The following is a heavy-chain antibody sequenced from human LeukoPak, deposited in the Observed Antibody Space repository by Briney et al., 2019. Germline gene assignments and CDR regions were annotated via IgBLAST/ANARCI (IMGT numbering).Heavy chain of an antibody. Sequence: PGVSLTLSCLPSGFTFSTYFMIWVRRPPAKGLDWVSCNSSSHSHIYYADSLKGRFTISRDNAKNALYLQMNSLRAEDTAIYYCARGVGLYGGHPPAYWGQGTLVTVPS. CDR3: ARGVGLYGGHPPAY. D-gene: IGHD4-23*01. J-gene: IGHJ1*01. CDR1: GFTFSTYF. V-gene: IGHV3-21*05. CDR2: NSSSHSHI.